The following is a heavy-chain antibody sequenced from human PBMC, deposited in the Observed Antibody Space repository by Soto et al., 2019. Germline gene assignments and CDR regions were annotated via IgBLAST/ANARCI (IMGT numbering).Heavy chain of an antibody. D-gene: IGHD3-10*01. CDR1: GESFSGHY. CDR2: IEHGGST. Sequence: QVQLQQGGTRLLRPSETLSLTCAVFGESFSGHYWSWIRQTPGKGLEWIGEIEHGGSTNYNPSLKSRVRMSVYTTRKQFSLTLNSVIAADTAVYYCARAPMVRGVPLDSDYWGQGTLVTVSS. CDR3: ARAPMVRGVPLDSDY. J-gene: IGHJ4*02. V-gene: IGHV4-34*02.